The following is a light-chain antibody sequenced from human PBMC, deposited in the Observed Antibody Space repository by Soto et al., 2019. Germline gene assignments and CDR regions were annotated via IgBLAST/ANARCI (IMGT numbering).Light chain of an antibody. Sequence: ELTQSPGTLSLSPGERATLSCRASQSVSSAYLAWYQQKTGQSPRLLIYDASSRATGIPDRFSGSGSGTDFTLTISRLEPEDFAVYYCQQYGRSPHFFTFGPGTKVDIK. CDR1: QSVSSAY. CDR3: QQYGRSPHFFT. J-gene: IGKJ3*01. CDR2: DAS. V-gene: IGKV3-20*01.